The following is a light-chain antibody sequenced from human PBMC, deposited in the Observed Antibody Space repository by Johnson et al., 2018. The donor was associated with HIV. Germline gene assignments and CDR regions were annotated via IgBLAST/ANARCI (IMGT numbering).Light chain of an antibody. CDR2: ENN. J-gene: IGLJ1*01. CDR3: GTLDSSLSAGNV. Sequence: QSVLTQPPSVSAAPGQKVTISCSGSRSNIGNNYVSWYQQLPGTAPKLLIYENNKRPSGIPDRFSGSKSGTSATLGITGLQTGDEADYYCGTLDSSLSAGNVFGTGTNVTVL. V-gene: IGLV1-51*02. CDR1: RSNIGNNY.